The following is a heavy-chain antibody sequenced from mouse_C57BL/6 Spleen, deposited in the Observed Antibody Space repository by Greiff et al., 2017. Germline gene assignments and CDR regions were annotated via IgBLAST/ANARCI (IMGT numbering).Heavy chain of an antibody. Sequence: QVQLQQPGAELVKPGASVKMSCKASGYTFTSYWITWVKQRPGQGLEWIGDIYPGSGSTNYNEKFKSKATLTVDTSSSTAYMQLSSLTSEDSAVYYCARRVTTVVAKASWFAYWGQGTLVTVSA. V-gene: IGHV1-55*01. J-gene: IGHJ3*01. CDR2: IYPGSGST. D-gene: IGHD1-1*01. CDR3: ARRVTTVVAKASWFAY. CDR1: GYTFTSYW.